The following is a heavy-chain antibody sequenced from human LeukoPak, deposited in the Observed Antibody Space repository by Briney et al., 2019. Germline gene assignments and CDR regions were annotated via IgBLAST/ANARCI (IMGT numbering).Heavy chain of an antibody. J-gene: IGHJ6*03. CDR2: ISSSSSYI. CDR1: GFSFSTHS. V-gene: IGHV3-21*01. CDR3: ARYGATSGSMDV. D-gene: IGHD5-12*01. Sequence: SGGSLTLSCAASGFSFSTHSMNWVRQAPGKGLEWVSSISSSSSYIYYADSVKGRFTISRDNAKNSLYLQMNSLRAEDTAVYYCARYGATSGSMDVWGKGTTVTVSS.